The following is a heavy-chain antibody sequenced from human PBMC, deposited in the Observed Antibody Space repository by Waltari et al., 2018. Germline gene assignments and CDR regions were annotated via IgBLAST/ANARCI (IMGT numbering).Heavy chain of an antibody. Sequence: EVQLVESGGGLVKPGGSLRLSCAASGFTFSSYSMNWVRQAPGKGLEWVSSISSSSSYIYYADSVKGRFTISRDNAKNSLYLQMNSLRAEDTAVYYCARGKGYNPLYYYMDVWGKGTTVTVSS. CDR1: GFTFSSYS. V-gene: IGHV3-21*01. D-gene: IGHD5-12*01. J-gene: IGHJ6*03. CDR3: ARGKGYNPLYYYMDV. CDR2: ISSSSSYI.